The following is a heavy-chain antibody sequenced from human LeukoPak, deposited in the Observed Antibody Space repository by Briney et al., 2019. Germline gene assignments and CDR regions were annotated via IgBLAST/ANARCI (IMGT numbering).Heavy chain of an antibody. J-gene: IGHJ6*02. Sequence: GGSLRLSCAASGFTFSSYEMNWVRQAPGKGLEWVSYISSSGSTTYYADSVKGRSTISRDSAKNPLYLQMNSLRAEDTAVYYCARDFGELFRNYGMDVWGQGTTVTVSS. V-gene: IGHV3-48*03. CDR2: ISSSGSTT. D-gene: IGHD3-10*01. CDR1: GFTFSSYE. CDR3: ARDFGELFRNYGMDV.